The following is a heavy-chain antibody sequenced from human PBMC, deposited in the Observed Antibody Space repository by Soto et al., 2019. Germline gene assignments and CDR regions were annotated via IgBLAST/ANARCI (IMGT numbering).Heavy chain of an antibody. CDR2: ISGSGGAH. J-gene: IGHJ4*02. CDR1: GFTFSSSA. D-gene: IGHD3-10*01. Sequence: WGSLRLSCAASGFTFSSSAMTWVRQAPGKGLEWVSFISGSGGAHYYAGSVKGRFTISRDNSKDTLYVQMNSLRAEDTAVYYCAKDTLWFGDLLTDLYSWGQGTLVTVSS. CDR3: AKDTLWFGDLLTDLYS. V-gene: IGHV3-23*01.